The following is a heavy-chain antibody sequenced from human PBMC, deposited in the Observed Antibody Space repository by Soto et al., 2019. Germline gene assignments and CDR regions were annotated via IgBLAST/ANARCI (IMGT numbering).Heavy chain of an antibody. CDR3: ARSGEYDFWSGYENWFDP. V-gene: IGHV1-69*13. D-gene: IGHD3-3*01. J-gene: IGHJ5*02. CDR2: IIPIFGTA. Sequence: ASVKVSCKASGGTFSSYAISWVRQAPGQGLEWMGGIIPIFGTANYAQKFQGRVTITADESTSTAYMELSSLRSEDTAVYYCARSGEYDFWSGYENWFDPWGQGNLVTSPQ. CDR1: GGTFSSYA.